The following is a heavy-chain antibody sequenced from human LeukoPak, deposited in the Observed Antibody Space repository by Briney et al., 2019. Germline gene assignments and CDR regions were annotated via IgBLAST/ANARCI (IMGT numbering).Heavy chain of an antibody. CDR2: ISYDGSNK. D-gene: IGHD3-3*01. V-gene: IGHV3-30*04. CDR1: GFTFSSYA. CDR3: ARDPFDFWSGYYSYYFDY. Sequence: GRSLRLSCAASGFTFSSYAMHWVRQAPGKGLEWGAVISYDGSNKYYADSVKGRFTISRDNSKNTLSPHMNSLRAEDTAVYYCARDPFDFWSGYYSYYFDYWGQGTLVTVSS. J-gene: IGHJ4*02.